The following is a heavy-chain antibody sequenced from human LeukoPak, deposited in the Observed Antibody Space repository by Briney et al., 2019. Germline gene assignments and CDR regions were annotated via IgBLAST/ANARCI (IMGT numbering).Heavy chain of an antibody. Sequence: GASVKVSCKASGGTFSSYAISWVRQAPGQGLEWMGGIIPIFGTANYAQKFQGGVTITADESTSTAYMELSSMRSEDTAVYYCARGTPIVVVPAARWIFDYWGQGTLVTVSS. CDR1: GGTFSSYA. D-gene: IGHD2-2*01. CDR2: IIPIFGTA. J-gene: IGHJ4*02. CDR3: ARGTPIVVVPAARWIFDY. V-gene: IGHV1-69*13.